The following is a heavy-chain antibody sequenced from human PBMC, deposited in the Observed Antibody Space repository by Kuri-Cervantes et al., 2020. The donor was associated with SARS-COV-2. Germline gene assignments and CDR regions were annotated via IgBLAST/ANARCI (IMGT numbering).Heavy chain of an antibody. Sequence: ESPKITCAASGFTFDDYGMSLVRQAPGKGLEWVSSISSSSSYIYYADSVKGRFTISRDNAKNSLYLQMNSLRAEDTAVYYCARREGYWGQGTLVTVSS. CDR2: ISSSSSYI. V-gene: IGHV3-21*04. J-gene: IGHJ4*02. CDR1: GFTFDDYG. CDR3: ARREGY.